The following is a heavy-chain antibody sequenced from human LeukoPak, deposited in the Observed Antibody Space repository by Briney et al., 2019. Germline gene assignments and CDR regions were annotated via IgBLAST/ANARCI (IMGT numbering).Heavy chain of an antibody. CDR2: IYYSGST. D-gene: IGHD5-24*01. CDR3: ARVRIEMATRIIDY. V-gene: IGHV4-59*01. Sequence: SETLSLTCTVSGGSISSYYWSWIRQPPGKGLEWIGYIYYSGSTNYNPSPKSRVTISVDTSKNQFSLKLSSVTAADTAVYYCARVRIEMATRIIDYWGQGTLVTVSS. J-gene: IGHJ4*02. CDR1: GGSISSYY.